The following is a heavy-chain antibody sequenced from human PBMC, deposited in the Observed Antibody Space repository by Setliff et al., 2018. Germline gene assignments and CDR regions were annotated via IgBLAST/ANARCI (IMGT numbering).Heavy chain of an antibody. D-gene: IGHD6-19*01. Sequence: TLSLTCTVSDDSISSRHYYWSWIRQPAGKGLEWLGQIYTSWSTNYNPSLKSRVTISVDTSKNQFSLKLSSVTAADTAVYYCARAISGWYSAHYYYMDVWGKGTTVTVSS. J-gene: IGHJ6*03. V-gene: IGHV4-61*09. CDR3: ARAISGWYSAHYYYMDV. CDR2: IYTSWST. CDR1: DDSISSRHYY.